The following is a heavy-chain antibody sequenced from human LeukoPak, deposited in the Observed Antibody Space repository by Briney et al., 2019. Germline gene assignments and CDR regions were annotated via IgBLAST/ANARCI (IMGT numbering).Heavy chain of an antibody. CDR3: ARVIVVVPADRGSPGVYYMDV. CDR2: IYTSGST. J-gene: IGHJ6*03. D-gene: IGHD2-2*01. Sequence: PSQTLSLTCTVSGGSISSGSYYWSWIRQPAWKGLEWLGRIYTSGSTNYNPSLKSRVTISVDTSKNQFSLKQSSVTAADTAVYYCARVIVVVPADRGSPGVYYMDVWGKGTTVTVSS. CDR1: GGSISSGSYY. V-gene: IGHV4-61*02.